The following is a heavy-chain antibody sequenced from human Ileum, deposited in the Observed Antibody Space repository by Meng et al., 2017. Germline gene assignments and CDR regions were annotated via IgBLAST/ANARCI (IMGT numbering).Heavy chain of an antibody. D-gene: IGHD5-18*01. CDR2: IYYTGST. V-gene: IGHV4-61*01. CDR3: ARAETALDY. J-gene: IGHJ4*02. CDR1: GGSVSSGSYY. Sequence: HVHLQESGPGLVSPSSTLSLTCTVSGGSVSSGSYYWNWIRQPPGKGPEWIAYIYYTGSTNYNPSLKSRVIISADTSKNQFSLKLSSVTAADTAVYYCARAETALDYWGQGTLVTVSS.